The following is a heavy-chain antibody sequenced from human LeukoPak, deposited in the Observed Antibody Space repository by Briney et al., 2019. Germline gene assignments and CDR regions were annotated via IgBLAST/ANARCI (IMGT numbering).Heavy chain of an antibody. V-gene: IGHV4-39*01. D-gene: IGHD5-24*01. CDR2: IYYSGNT. Sequence: SETLSLTCTVSGGSISSTNYYWAWIRQPPGKGLEWIGTIYYSGNTYYNPSLKSRVTISVDTSKNQFALKLDSVTAADTAVYYCASNLGGYNSFDYWGQGTLVTVSS. CDR3: ASNLGGYNSFDY. J-gene: IGHJ4*02. CDR1: GGSISSTNYY.